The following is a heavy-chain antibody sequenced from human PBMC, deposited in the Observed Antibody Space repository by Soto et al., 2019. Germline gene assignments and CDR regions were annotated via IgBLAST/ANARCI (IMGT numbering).Heavy chain of an antibody. Sequence: GASVKVSCKVSGYTLTELSMHWVRQAPGKGLEWMGGFDPEDGETIYAQKFQGRVTMTEDTSTDTAYMELSSLRSEDTAVYYCATDFPGSSLRDDAFDIWGQGTMVTVSS. D-gene: IGHD6-6*01. V-gene: IGHV1-24*01. CDR1: GYTLTELS. CDR3: ATDFPGSSLRDDAFDI. J-gene: IGHJ3*02. CDR2: FDPEDGET.